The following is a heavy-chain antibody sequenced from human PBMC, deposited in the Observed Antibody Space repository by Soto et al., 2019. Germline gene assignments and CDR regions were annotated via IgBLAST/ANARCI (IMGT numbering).Heavy chain of an antibody. J-gene: IGHJ6*02. Sequence: SVKVSCKASGGTFSSYAISWVRQAPGQGLEWMGGIIPIFGTANYAQKFQGRVTITADESTSTAYMELSSLRSEDTAVYYCARDRPRIAAAGTPYYYYYGMDVWGQGTTVTVS. V-gene: IGHV1-69*13. CDR3: ARDRPRIAAAGTPYYYYYGMDV. CDR2: IIPIFGTA. D-gene: IGHD6-13*01. CDR1: GGTFSSYA.